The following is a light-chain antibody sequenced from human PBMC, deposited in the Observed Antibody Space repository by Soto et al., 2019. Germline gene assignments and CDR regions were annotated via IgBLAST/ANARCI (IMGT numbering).Light chain of an antibody. CDR2: DNN. Sequence: QSVLTQPPSVSAAPGQKVTISCSGSSSNIGNNYVPLYQHPPGAAPKLLIYDNNKRSSWIPDRYSGSKSGTSATLDITGLQPGDEADYYCGTWDSTLSGVFGTGTKLTVL. CDR1: SSNIGNNY. CDR3: GTWDSTLSGV. V-gene: IGLV1-51*01. J-gene: IGLJ1*01.